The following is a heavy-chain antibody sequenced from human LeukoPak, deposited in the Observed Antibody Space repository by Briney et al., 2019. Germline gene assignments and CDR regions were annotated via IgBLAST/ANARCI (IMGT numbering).Heavy chain of an antibody. CDR2: IYYSGST. CDR1: GGSVSSGSYY. Sequence: SETLSLTCTVSGGSVSSGSYYWSWIRQPPGKGLEWIGYIYYSGSTNYNPSLKSRVTISVDTSKNQFSLKLSSVTAADTAVYYCARSPYGDYYPFDHWGQGTLVSVSS. V-gene: IGHV4-61*01. J-gene: IGHJ4*02. D-gene: IGHD4-17*01. CDR3: ARSPYGDYYPFDH.